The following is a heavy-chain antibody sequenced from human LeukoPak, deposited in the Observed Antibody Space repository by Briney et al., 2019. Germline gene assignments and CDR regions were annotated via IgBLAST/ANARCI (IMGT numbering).Heavy chain of an antibody. D-gene: IGHD4-17*01. J-gene: IGHJ4*02. CDR2: IYYSGST. V-gene: IGHV4-39*01. Sequence: SETLSLTCTVSGGSISSSSYYWGWIRQPPGKGLEWIGSIYYSGSTYYNPSLKSRVTISVDTSKNQFPLKLSSVTAADTAVYYCARTDYGAVFDYWGQGTLVTVSS. CDR3: ARTDYGAVFDY. CDR1: GGSISSSSYY.